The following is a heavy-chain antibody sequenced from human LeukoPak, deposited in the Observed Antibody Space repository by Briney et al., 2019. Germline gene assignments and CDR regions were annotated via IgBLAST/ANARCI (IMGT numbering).Heavy chain of an antibody. CDR2: IYYSGST. V-gene: IGHV4-59*01. D-gene: IGHD6-13*01. Sequence: PSETLSLTCAVYGGSFSGYYWSWIRQPPGKGLEWIGYIYYSGSTNYNPSLKSRVTISVDTSKNQFSLKLSSVTAADTAVYYCARAVAAAYGYYYMGVWGKGTTVTISS. J-gene: IGHJ6*03. CDR1: GGSFSGYY. CDR3: ARAVAAAYGYYYMGV.